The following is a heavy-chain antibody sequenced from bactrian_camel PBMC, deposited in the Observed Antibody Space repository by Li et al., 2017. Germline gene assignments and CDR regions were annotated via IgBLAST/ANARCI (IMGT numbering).Heavy chain of an antibody. CDR1: GYHFPSYC. J-gene: IGHJ4*01. CDR2: MKGDGTI. V-gene: IGHV3S55*01. CDR3: AVESPVYSDYVRTLSAEYNF. D-gene: IGHD4*01. Sequence: HVQLVESGGGSVQAGSSLRLSCVASGYHFPSYCIGWFRQVPGTEREGVAVMKGDGTIMYGDAVKGRFSISQDKAKNTLYLQMNSLKPEDTAMYYCAVESPVYSDYVRTLSAEYNFWGQGTQVTVS.